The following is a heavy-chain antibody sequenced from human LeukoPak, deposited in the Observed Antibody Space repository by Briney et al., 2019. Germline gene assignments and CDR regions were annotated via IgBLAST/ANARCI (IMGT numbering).Heavy chain of an antibody. Sequence: ASETLSLTCTVSGYSISSGYYWGWIRQPPGEGLEWIGSIYHSGSTYYNPSLKSRVTISVDTSKNQFSLKLSSVTAADTAVYYCARALLNYYDSSGYDYWGQGTLVTVSS. CDR3: ARALLNYYDSSGYDY. D-gene: IGHD3-22*01. CDR2: IYHSGST. CDR1: GYSISSGYY. J-gene: IGHJ4*02. V-gene: IGHV4-38-2*02.